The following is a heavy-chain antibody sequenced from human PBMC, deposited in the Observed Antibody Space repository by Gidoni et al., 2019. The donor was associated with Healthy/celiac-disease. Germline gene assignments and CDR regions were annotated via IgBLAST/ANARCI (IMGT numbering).Heavy chain of an antibody. CDR2: MYYSGST. Sequence: LQLQESGPGLVKPSENLSLTCTGSGGYISSSSYYWGGIRQPPGKGLELIRSMYYSGSTYYNPSLKSRVTISVDMSKNQFSLKRSSVTASDTAVDYCARHPWHIWTGPHYFDYWGQGTLVTVSS. D-gene: IGHD3-9*01. CDR3: ARHPWHIWTGPHYFDY. J-gene: IGHJ4*02. V-gene: IGHV4-39*01. CDR1: GGYISSSSYY.